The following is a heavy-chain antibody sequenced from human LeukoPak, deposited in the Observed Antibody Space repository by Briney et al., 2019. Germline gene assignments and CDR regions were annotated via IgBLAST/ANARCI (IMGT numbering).Heavy chain of an antibody. V-gene: IGHV6-1*01. D-gene: IGHD1-26*01. CDR2: TYYRSKWYN. CDR3: ARGLEGATTSFDY. J-gene: IGHJ4*02. Sequence: SQTLSLTCAISGDIVSSNSATWNWIRQSPSRVLEWLGRTYYRSKWYNHYAVSVKSRITINPDTSKNQFSLQLNSVTPEDTAVYYCARGLEGATTSFDYWGQGTLVTVSS. CDR1: GDIVSSNSAT.